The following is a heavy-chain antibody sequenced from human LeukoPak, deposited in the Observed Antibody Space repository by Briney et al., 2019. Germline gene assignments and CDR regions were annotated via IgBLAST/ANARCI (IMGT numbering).Heavy chain of an antibody. CDR3: ARLSIVVVVAATLGWSGWFDP. V-gene: IGHV4-59*08. D-gene: IGHD2-15*01. CDR1: GGSISSYY. CDR2: IYYSGST. J-gene: IGHJ5*02. Sequence: PSETLSLTCTVSGGSISSYYWSWIRQPPGKGLEWIGYIYYSGSTNYNPSLKSRVTISVDTSKNQFPLKLSSVTAADTAVYYCARLSIVVVVAATLGWSGWFDPWGQGTLVTVSS.